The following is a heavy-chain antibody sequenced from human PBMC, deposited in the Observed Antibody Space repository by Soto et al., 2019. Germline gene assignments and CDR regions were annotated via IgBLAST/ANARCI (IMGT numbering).Heavy chain of an antibody. D-gene: IGHD6-13*01. CDR2: VIPIFDVT. CDR3: ARDRDSSNWPNFDY. Sequence: QVQLVQSGSEVKKPGSSVKVSCKASGGTFSIYTISWVRQAPGQGLEWMGRVIPIFDVTSYAQRFQGRVTITADKTTTTAYLEPSSLRSEDTAVYYCARDRDSSNWPNFDYWGQGTLVTVSS. J-gene: IGHJ4*02. CDR1: GGTFSIYT. V-gene: IGHV1-69*02.